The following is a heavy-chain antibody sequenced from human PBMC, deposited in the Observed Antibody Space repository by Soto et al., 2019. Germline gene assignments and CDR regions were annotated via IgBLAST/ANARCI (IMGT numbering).Heavy chain of an antibody. V-gene: IGHV4-39*07. CDR3: ARDGNYYDSSGSDAFDI. CDR2: IYHSGST. D-gene: IGHD3-22*01. J-gene: IGHJ3*02. CDR1: GGSISSSSYY. Sequence: SETLSLTCTVSGGSISSSSYYWGWIRQPPGKGLEWIGSIYHSGSTYYNPSLKSRVTISVDRSKNQFSLKLSSVTAADTAVYYCARDGNYYDSSGSDAFDIWGQGTMVTVSS.